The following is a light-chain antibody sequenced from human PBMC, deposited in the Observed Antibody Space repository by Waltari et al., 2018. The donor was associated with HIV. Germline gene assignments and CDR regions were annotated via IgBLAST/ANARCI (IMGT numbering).Light chain of an antibody. V-gene: IGLV1-44*01. CDR2: TNT. CDR3: AAWDDSLNGVV. CDR1: SSNIGDNT. J-gene: IGLJ2*01. Sequence: QSVLTQPPSASGTPGQRVTISCSGSSSNIGDNTVNWYQHLPGTAPKLLIYTNTQRPSGVPDRFSGSKSGTSASLAISGLQSEDEADYYCAAWDDSLNGVVFGGGTKLTVL.